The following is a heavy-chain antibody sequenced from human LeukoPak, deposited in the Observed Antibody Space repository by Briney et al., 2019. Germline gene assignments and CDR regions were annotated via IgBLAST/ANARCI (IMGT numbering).Heavy chain of an antibody. J-gene: IGHJ4*02. CDR1: GYTFTGYY. CDR3: ARDQRGSSGFFDY. CDR2: INPNSGGT. Sequence: ASVKVSCKASGYTFTGYYMHWVRQAPGQGLEGMGWINPNSGGTNYAQKFQGRVTMTRDTSISTAYMELSRLRSDDTAVYYCARDQRGSSGFFDYWGQGTMVTVSS. D-gene: IGHD6-19*01. V-gene: IGHV1-2*02.